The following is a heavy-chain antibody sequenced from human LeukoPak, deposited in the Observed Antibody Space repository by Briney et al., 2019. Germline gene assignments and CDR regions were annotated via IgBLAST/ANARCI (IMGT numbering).Heavy chain of an antibody. V-gene: IGHV4-38-2*02. Sequence: SETLSLTCTVSGYSISSGYYWGWIRQPPGKGLEWIGSIYYSGSTNYNPSLKSRVTISVDTSKNQFSLKLSSVTAADTAVYYCARKPGNSPLSNYFDYWGQGTLVTVSS. CDR2: IYYSGST. J-gene: IGHJ4*02. CDR1: GYSISSGYY. D-gene: IGHD1/OR15-1a*01. CDR3: ARKPGNSPLSNYFDY.